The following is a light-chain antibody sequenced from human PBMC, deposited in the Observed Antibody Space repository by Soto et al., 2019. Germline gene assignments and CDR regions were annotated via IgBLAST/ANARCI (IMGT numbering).Light chain of an antibody. CDR2: GAS. CDR3: QQYKSWPPALT. CDR1: QSVSSA. Sequence: EIVMTQSPATLSVSPGERVTLSCRASQSVSSALAWFQQKPGQTPRLLIYGASTRATGIPARFSGSGSGTEFTLTISSLQSEDFAVYYCQQYKSWPPALTFGGGTKVDNK. V-gene: IGKV3-15*01. J-gene: IGKJ4*01.